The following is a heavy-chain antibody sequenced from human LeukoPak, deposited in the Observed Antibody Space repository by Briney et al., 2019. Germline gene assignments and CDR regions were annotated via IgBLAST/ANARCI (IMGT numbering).Heavy chain of an antibody. CDR2: ISAYNGNT. Sequence: ASVKVSCKASGYTFTSYGISWVRQAPGQGLEWMGWISAYNGNTNYAQKLQGRVTMTTDTPTSTAYMELRSLRSDDTAVYYCARLFYGSGSYYFQIDPWGQGTLVTVSS. V-gene: IGHV1-18*01. CDR3: ARLFYGSGSYYFQIDP. CDR1: GYTFTSYG. J-gene: IGHJ5*02. D-gene: IGHD3-10*01.